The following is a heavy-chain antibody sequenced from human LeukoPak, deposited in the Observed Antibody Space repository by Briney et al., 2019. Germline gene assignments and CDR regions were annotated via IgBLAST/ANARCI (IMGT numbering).Heavy chain of an antibody. Sequence: GESLKISCKGSGYSFTSYWIGWVRQMPGKGLEWMGIIYPGDSDIRYSPSFQGQVTISADKSISTAYLQWSSLKASDTAMYYCARGIVIPGYYYYMDVWGKGTTVTVSS. J-gene: IGHJ6*03. V-gene: IGHV5-51*01. CDR2: IYPGDSDI. CDR1: GYSFTSYW. D-gene: IGHD3-16*02. CDR3: ARGIVIPGYYYYMDV.